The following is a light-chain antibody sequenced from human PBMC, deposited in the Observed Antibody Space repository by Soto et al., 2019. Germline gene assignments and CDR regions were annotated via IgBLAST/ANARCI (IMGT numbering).Light chain of an antibody. V-gene: IGKV1-39*01. J-gene: IGKJ1*01. CDR1: QIISTY. Sequence: SITCLASQIISTYLNWYQQRAGLAPRLLIYAASSLQSGVPPRFSCSGSGTAFNLTIRRSQPDDFATYLCQETYTRPWPFRQGTKVDIK. CDR3: QETYTRPWP. CDR2: AAS.